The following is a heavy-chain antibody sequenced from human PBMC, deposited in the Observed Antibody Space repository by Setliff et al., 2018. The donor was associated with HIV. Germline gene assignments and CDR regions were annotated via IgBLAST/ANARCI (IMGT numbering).Heavy chain of an antibody. CDR2: VYHTGST. CDR3: ARPRRVRSRAWYWFDI. CDR1: GVSISDNNW. Sequence: NPSETLSLTCDVSGVSISDNNWWSWVRQPPGRGLEWIGEVYHTGSTNYNPSLKSRVTISVDTSKNQFSLKLSSATAADTAVYYCARPRRVRSRAWYWFDIWGQGTLVTVSS. J-gene: IGHJ5*02. D-gene: IGHD6-19*01. V-gene: IGHV4-4*02.